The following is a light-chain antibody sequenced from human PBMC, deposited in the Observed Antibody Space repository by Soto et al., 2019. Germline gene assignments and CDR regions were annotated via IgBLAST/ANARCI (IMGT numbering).Light chain of an antibody. CDR1: QTVNGNY. J-gene: IGKJ1*01. Sequence: ETVLTQSPGTLCLSPGERATLSCRASQTVNGNYLGWYQQKPGQAPRLFIYGTSSSDTGILDRFSGSGSGTDFTLTICRLEPEDFAVYYCKQCGSLPGTFGQGTRV. V-gene: IGKV3-20*01. CDR3: KQCGSLPGT. CDR2: GTS.